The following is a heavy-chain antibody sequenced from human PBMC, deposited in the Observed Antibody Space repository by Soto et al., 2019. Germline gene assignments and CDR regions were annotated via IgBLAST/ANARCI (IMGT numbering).Heavy chain of an antibody. V-gene: IGHV4-34*01. CDR3: ARGEGPYYFDS. Sequence: QVQLQQWGAGLLKPSETLSLTCAVYGGSFSGYYCSWIRQPPGKGLEWIGENNHSGSTNYNPSLNSRVTISVDTSKTPSSLKLSSVTAADAAVYYCARGEGPYYFDSWGQGTLVTVSS. CDR2: NNHSGST. CDR1: GGSFSGYY. J-gene: IGHJ4*02.